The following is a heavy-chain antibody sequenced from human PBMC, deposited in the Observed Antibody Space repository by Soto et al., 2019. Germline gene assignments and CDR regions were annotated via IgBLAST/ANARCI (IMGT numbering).Heavy chain of an antibody. CDR2: IYYSGST. CDR3: AREIVGARSYYYYYGMDV. J-gene: IGHJ6*02. V-gene: IGHV4-31*03. Sequence: SETLSLTCTVSGGSISSGGYYWSWIRQHPGKGLEWIGYIYYSGSTYYNPSLKSRATISVDTSKNQFSLKLSSVTAADTAVYYCAREIVGARSYYYYYGMDVWGQGTTVTVSS. D-gene: IGHD1-26*01. CDR1: GGSISSGGYY.